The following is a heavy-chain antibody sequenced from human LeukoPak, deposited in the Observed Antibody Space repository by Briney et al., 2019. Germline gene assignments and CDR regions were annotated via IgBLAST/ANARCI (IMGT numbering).Heavy chain of an antibody. J-gene: IGHJ4*02. Sequence: SETLSLTCTVSGGSIISYYWSWIRQPAGKGLEWIGRIYTSGSTNYNPSLKSRVTISVDKSKNQFSLKLSSVTAADTAVYYCARAPVAKQRGKPFDYWGQGTLVTVSS. CDR3: ARAPVAKQRGKPFDY. V-gene: IGHV4-4*07. D-gene: IGHD5-12*01. CDR2: IYTSGST. CDR1: GGSIISYY.